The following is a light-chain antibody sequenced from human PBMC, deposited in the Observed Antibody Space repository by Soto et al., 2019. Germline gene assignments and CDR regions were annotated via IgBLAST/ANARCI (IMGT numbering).Light chain of an antibody. V-gene: IGKV1-5*03. CDR3: QQYSTYFRT. Sequence: DIPMTQSPSTLSASVGDRVTITCRASQSISSWLAWYQQKPGKAPKVLIYKASRLESGVPSRFSGSGSGTEFTLTISSLQPDDFATYYCQQYSTYFRTFGQGTKVEIK. J-gene: IGKJ1*01. CDR2: KAS. CDR1: QSISSW.